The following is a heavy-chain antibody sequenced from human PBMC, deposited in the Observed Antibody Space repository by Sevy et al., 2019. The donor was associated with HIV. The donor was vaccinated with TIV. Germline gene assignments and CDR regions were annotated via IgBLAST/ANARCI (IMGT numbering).Heavy chain of an antibody. J-gene: IGHJ4*02. V-gene: IGHV1-18*01. D-gene: IGHD2-2*01. CDR3: ARGSSSWYDY. CDR1: GYTFTTYN. Sequence: ASVKVSCKASGYTFTTYNIVWVRQAPGQGLEWLAWMSPYNGNKNYAQRVQGRVTMTTDTFTDTAFLELRSLKFDDTAVYYCARGSSSWYDYWGQGTLVPVSS. CDR2: MSPYNGNK.